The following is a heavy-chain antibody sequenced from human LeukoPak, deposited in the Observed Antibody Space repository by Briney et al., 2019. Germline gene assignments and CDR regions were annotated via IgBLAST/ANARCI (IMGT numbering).Heavy chain of an antibody. Sequence: PSETLSLTCTVSGGSISSYYWSWIRQPPGKGLEWIGYIYYSGSTNYNPSLKSRVTISVDTSKNQFSLKLSSVTAADTAVYYCTRPGESTVTFSYWGQGTLVTVSS. V-gene: IGHV4-59*01. D-gene: IGHD4-11*01. CDR3: TRPGESTVTFSY. J-gene: IGHJ4*02. CDR2: IYYSGST. CDR1: GGSISSYY.